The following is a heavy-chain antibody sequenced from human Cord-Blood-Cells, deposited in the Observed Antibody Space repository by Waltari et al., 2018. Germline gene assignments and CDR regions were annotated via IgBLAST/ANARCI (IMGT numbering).Heavy chain of an antibody. CDR3: ARSMENAHYGMDV. J-gene: IGHJ6*02. V-gene: IGHV1-45*02. Sequence: QMQLVQSGAEVKKNGSSVRVSCKASGYTLTYRYLHWVRQAPGQALEWMGWITPFNGNTNYAQRFQDRVTITRDRSMSTAYMELSSLRSEDTAMYYCARSMENAHYGMDVWGQGTTVTVSS. CDR2: ITPFNGNT. CDR1: GYTLTYRY. D-gene: IGHD1-1*01.